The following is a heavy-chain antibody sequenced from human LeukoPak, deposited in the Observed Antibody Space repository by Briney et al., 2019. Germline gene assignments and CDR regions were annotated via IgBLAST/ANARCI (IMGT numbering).Heavy chain of an antibody. CDR1: GFTFSSYE. Sequence: PGGSLRLSCAASGFTFSSYEMNWVRQAPGKGLEWVSYISSSGSTIYYADSVKGRFTISRDNAKNLLYLQMNSLRAEDTAVYYCARVSGGIPTHDAFDIWGQGTMVTVSS. CDR3: ARVSGGIPTHDAFDI. V-gene: IGHV3-48*03. CDR2: ISSSGSTI. D-gene: IGHD2-21*01. J-gene: IGHJ3*02.